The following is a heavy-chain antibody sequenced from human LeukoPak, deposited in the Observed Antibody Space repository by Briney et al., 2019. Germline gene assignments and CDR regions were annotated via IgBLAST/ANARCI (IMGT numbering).Heavy chain of an antibody. Sequence: GGSLRLSCAASGFTFGSFSMSWVRQAPGKGLEWVSVISGSGETTFYADSVRGRFTISRDNAKNSLYLQMNSLRAEDTAVYYCARGGGSCDYWGQGTLVTVSS. CDR3: ARGGGSCDY. CDR2: ISGSGETT. D-gene: IGHD2-15*01. J-gene: IGHJ4*02. CDR1: GFTFGSFS. V-gene: IGHV3-23*01.